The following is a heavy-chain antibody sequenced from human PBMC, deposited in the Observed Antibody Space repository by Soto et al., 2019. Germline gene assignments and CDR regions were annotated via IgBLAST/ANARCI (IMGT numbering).Heavy chain of an antibody. CDR2: ISYDGSKK. Sequence: GGSLRLSCAAPGFTFSSYGMHWARQAPGKGLEWVAAISYDGSKKYYADSVKGRFTISRDNSENTLYLQMNSLRTDDTAVYYCANLVDYWGQGTLVTVSS. CDR1: GFTFSSYG. V-gene: IGHV3-30*18. CDR3: ANLVDY. J-gene: IGHJ4*02.